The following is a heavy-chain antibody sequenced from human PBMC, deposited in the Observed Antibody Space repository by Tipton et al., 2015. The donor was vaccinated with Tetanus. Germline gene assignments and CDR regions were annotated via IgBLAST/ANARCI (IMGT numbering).Heavy chain of an antibody. Sequence: SGFTFSSYGMHWVRQAPGKGLEWVAVIWYDGSNKYYADSVKGRFTISRDNSKNTLYLQMNSLRAEDTAVYYCARSYSSGWYSAYYFDYWGQGTLVTVSS. CDR1: GFTFSSYG. V-gene: IGHV3-33*01. J-gene: IGHJ4*02. D-gene: IGHD6-19*01. CDR3: ARSYSSGWYSAYYFDY. CDR2: IWYDGSNK.